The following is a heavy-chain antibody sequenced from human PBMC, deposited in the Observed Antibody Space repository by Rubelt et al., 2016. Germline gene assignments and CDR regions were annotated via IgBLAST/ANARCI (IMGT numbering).Heavy chain of an antibody. Sequence: GLVKPSETLSLTCTVSGGSISSYYWSWIRQPPGKGLEWIGRIYTSGSTNYNPSLKSRVTMSVDTSKNQFSLKLSSVTAADTAVYYCARDLVVGYYGSGRQAYFDLWGRGTLVTVSS. CDR2: IYTSGST. D-gene: IGHD3-10*01. V-gene: IGHV4-4*07. J-gene: IGHJ2*01. CDR1: GGSISSYY. CDR3: ARDLVVGYYGSGRQAYFDL.